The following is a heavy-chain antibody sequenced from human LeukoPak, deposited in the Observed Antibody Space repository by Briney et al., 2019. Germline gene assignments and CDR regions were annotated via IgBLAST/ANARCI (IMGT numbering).Heavy chain of an antibody. D-gene: IGHD5-18*01. CDR3: ARVRGYSYGWDAFDI. V-gene: IGHV3-20*04. Sequence: AGSLRLSCAASGFTFDDYGMSWVRQAPGKGLEWVSGINWNGGSRGYADSVKGRFTISRDNAKNSLYLQMNSLRAEDTALYYCARVRGYSYGWDAFDIWGQGTMVTVS. CDR2: INWNGGSR. CDR1: GFTFDDYG. J-gene: IGHJ3*02.